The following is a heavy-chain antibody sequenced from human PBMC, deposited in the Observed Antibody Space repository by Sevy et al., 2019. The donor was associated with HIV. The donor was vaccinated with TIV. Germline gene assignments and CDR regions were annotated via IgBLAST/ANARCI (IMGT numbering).Heavy chain of an antibody. V-gene: IGHV4-59*01. CDR2: LQYSGST. Sequence: SETLSLTCSVSGGPISSYYWSWIRQPPGKRLEWIGYLQYSGSTNDNPSLNSRLTISVDTSKNQFSLRLTSVTAADTAVYYCARAPLVRSGDDSLNWFDPWGQGILVTVSS. CDR1: GGPISSYY. CDR3: ARAPLVRSGDDSLNWFDP. D-gene: IGHD5-12*01. J-gene: IGHJ5*02.